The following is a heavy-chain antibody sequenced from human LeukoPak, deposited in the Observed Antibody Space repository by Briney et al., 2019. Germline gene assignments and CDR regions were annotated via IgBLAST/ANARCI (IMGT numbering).Heavy chain of an antibody. Sequence: GGSLRLSCAASGFTFSSYAMHWVRQAPGKGLEWVSAISGSAGRTFYAESVKGRFTISRDNSKNTLYLQMNSLRAEDTAVYYCAKDDYYDSSGYLGVFDYWGQGTLVTVSS. CDR2: ISGSAGRT. CDR1: GFTFSSYA. CDR3: AKDDYYDSSGYLGVFDY. D-gene: IGHD3-22*01. J-gene: IGHJ4*02. V-gene: IGHV3-23*01.